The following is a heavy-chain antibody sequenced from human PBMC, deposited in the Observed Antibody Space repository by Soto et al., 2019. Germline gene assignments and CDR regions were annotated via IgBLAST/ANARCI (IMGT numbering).Heavy chain of an antibody. D-gene: IGHD3-16*01. CDR2: ISYNGRNK. V-gene: IGHV3-30*04. CDR1: GFTFSFYA. J-gene: IGHJ4*02. CDR3: ARQAKIGDRSQFYFDS. Sequence: QVQLVESGGDVVQPGRSLRLSCAASGFTFSFYAMHWVRQAPGKGLEWVAVISYNGRNKHYVDSVKGRFTISRDNSQDTLYLQRDSLRPDETAVYHWARQAKIGDRSQFYFDSWGQGTLVTVSS.